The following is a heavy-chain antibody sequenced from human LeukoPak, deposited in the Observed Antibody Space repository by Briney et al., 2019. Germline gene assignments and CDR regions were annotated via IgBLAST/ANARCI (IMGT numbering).Heavy chain of an antibody. J-gene: IGHJ4*02. CDR1: GYSFTNYW. D-gene: IGHD5-18*01. V-gene: IGHV5-51*01. CDR2: IDPSDSET. Sequence: GESLKISCKASGYSFTNYWIGWVRQMPGKGLEWMGIIDPSDSETRYTPSFQGQVTISVDKSLTTADLQWNSLKASDTAMYYCARQTAMGRSGDYWGQGTLVIVSS. CDR3: ARQTAMGRSGDY.